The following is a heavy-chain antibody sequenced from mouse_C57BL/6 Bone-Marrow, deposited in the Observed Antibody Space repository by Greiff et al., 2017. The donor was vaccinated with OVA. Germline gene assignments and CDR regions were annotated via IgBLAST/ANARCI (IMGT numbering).Heavy chain of an antibody. D-gene: IGHD1-1*01. CDR2: IYPGDGDT. CDR1: GYAFSSSW. V-gene: IGHV1-82*01. CDR3: ARYILRGYYYAMDY. Sequence: QVQLKQSGPELVKPGASVKISCKASGYAFSSSWMNWVKQRPGKGLEWIGRIYPGDGDTNYNGKFKGKATLTADKSSSTAYMQLSSLTSEDSAVYFCARYILRGYYYAMDYWGQGTSVTVSS. J-gene: IGHJ4*01.